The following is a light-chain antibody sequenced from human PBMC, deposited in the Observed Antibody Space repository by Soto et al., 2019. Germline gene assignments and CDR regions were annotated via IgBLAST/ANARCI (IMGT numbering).Light chain of an antibody. CDR1: SSNIVAGYD. Sequence: QAVLTQPPSVSGAPGQRVTISCTGSSSNIVAGYDVHWYQQLPGTAPKLLIYGNNNRPSGVPDRFSGSKSGTSASLAITGLQAEDEADYYCQSYDSSLSGSGVVFGGGTKVTVL. V-gene: IGLV1-40*01. CDR2: GNN. CDR3: QSYDSSLSGSGVV. J-gene: IGLJ2*01.